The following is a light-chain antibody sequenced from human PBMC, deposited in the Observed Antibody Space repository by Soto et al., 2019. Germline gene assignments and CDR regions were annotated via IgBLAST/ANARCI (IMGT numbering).Light chain of an antibody. Sequence: QSVLTQPASVSGSPGQSITISCTGSSSDVGGYDYVSWYQQHPGKVPKLMIYDVTNRPSGVSDRFSGSKSGNTASLTISGLQAEDEGEYFCTSYTSSSTLVFGGGTKVTVL. CDR3: TSYTSSSTLV. CDR1: SSDVGGYDY. CDR2: DVT. V-gene: IGLV2-14*01. J-gene: IGLJ2*01.